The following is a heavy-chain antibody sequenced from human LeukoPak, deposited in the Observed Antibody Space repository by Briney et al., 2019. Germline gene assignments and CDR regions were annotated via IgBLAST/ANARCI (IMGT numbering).Heavy chain of an antibody. CDR2: IYYSGST. V-gene: IGHV4-31*03. Sequence: SQTLSLICTVSGGSISSGGYYWSWIRQHPGKGLEWIGYIYYSGSTYYNPSLKSRVTISVDTSKNQFSLKLSSVTAADTAVYYCARGVGLREFHYWGQGTLVTVSS. D-gene: IGHD5-12*01. CDR1: GGSISSGGYY. CDR3: ARGVGLREFHY. J-gene: IGHJ4*02.